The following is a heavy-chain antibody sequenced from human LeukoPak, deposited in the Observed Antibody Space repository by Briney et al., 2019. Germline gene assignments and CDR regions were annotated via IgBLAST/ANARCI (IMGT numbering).Heavy chain of an antibody. CDR2: IYYSGGT. J-gene: IGHJ4*02. Sequence: SEALSLTCTVSGGSISSYYWSWIRQPPGKGLEWIGYIYYSGGTNYNPSLKSRVTISVDTSKNQFSLKLSSVTAADTAVYYCARHLYKVHHFDFWGQGTLVTVSS. D-gene: IGHD1-14*01. CDR1: GGSISSYY. V-gene: IGHV4-59*08. CDR3: ARHLYKVHHFDF.